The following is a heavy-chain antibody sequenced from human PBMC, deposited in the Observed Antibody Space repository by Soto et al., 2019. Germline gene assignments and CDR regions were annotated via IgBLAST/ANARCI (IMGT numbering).Heavy chain of an antibody. J-gene: IGHJ4*02. V-gene: IGHV5-10-1*01. D-gene: IGHD2-8*02. CDR1: GYSFAGYW. CDR3: ARQIYDSNTGPNFQYYFDS. CDR2: IDPSDSQT. Sequence: PGESLKISCKGSGYSFAGYWITWVRQKPGKGLEWMGRIDPSDSQTYYSPSFRGHVTISATKSITTVFLQWSSLRASDTAMYYCARQIYDSNTGPNFQYYFDSWGQGTPVTVSS.